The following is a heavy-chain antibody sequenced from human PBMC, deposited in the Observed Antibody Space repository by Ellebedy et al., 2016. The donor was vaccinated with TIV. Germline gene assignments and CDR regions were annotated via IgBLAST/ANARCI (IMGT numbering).Heavy chain of an antibody. CDR2: MRSDGSNE. J-gene: IGHJ4*02. CDR1: GFTFSSYG. D-gene: IGHD3-9*01. CDR3: ARDPTGLPDF. V-gene: IGHV3-33*01. Sequence: PGGSLRLSCATSGFTFSSYGMHWGRQAPGKGLEWVAVMRSDGSNEKYADCVKGRFTISIDNSKNTLYLQMNGLRADDTAVYYCARDPTGLPDFWGQGTPVTVSS.